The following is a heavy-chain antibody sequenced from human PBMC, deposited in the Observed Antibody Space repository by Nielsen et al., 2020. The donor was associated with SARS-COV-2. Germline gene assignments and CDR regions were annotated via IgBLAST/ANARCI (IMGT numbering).Heavy chain of an antibody. CDR2: INHSGDT. V-gene: IGHV4-34*01. J-gene: IGHJ4*02. CDR3: ASGPDYYDSDECDY. D-gene: IGHD3-22*01. CDR1: GGSLSGFQ. Sequence: SETLSLTCVVYGGSLSGFQWKWIRQPPGKGLEWIAQINHSGDTKHNPSLKSRVTISVDTSKNQFSLKLSSVTAADTAVYYCASGPDYYDSDECDYWGQGTLVTVSS.